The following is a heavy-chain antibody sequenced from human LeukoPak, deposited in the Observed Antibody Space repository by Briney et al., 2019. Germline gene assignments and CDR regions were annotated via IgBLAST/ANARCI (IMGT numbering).Heavy chain of an antibody. Sequence: GGSLRLSCAASGFTFSSYSMNWVRQAPGKGLEWVSSISSSSSYIYYADSVKGRFTISRDNAKNSLYLQMNSLRAEDTAVYFCARLGGPNAFDIWGQGTMVTVSS. CDR3: ARLGGPNAFDI. CDR2: ISSSSSYI. V-gene: IGHV3-21*01. CDR1: GFTFSSYS. J-gene: IGHJ3*02. D-gene: IGHD3-16*01.